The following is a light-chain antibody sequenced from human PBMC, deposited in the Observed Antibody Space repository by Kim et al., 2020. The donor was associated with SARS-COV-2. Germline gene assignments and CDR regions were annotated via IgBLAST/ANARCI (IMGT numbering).Light chain of an antibody. CDR1: KLGDKY. CDR3: QTRDIYTVV. J-gene: IGLJ2*01. V-gene: IGLV3-1*01. Sequence: SYELTQPPSVSVSPGQTASITCSGDKLGDKYVCWYQQKAGQSPVMVIYQDTKRPSGIPERFSGFNSGNTATLTISGTQAMDEADYYCQTRDIYTVVFGGG. CDR2: QDT.